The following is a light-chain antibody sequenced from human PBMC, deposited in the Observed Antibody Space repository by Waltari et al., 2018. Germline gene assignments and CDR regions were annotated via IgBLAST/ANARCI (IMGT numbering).Light chain of an antibody. CDR1: NSNIGSNV. J-gene: IGLJ2*01. CDR2: SNT. V-gene: IGLV1-44*01. Sequence: QSALTQPPSASGTPGQTVTIFCSGGNSNIGSNVVNWYQQVPGTAPKLLIHSNTYRPSGVPDRCSGSKSGTSASLAISGIQSDDEGDYYCATWDDRLTGVVFGGGTQVTVL. CDR3: ATWDDRLTGVV.